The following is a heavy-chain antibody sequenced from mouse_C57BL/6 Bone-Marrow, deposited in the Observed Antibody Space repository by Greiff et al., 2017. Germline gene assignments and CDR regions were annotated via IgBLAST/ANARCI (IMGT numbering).Heavy chain of an antibody. CDR3: ARQDDYASYYFDY. Sequence: EVKLQESGGDLVKPGGSLKLSCAASGFTFSSYGMSWVRQTPDKRLEWVATISSGGSYTYYPDSVKGRFTISRDNAKNTLYLQMSSLKSEDTAMYYCARQDDYASYYFDYWGQGTTLTVSS. CDR2: ISSGGSYT. J-gene: IGHJ2*01. V-gene: IGHV5-6*01. CDR1: GFTFSSYG. D-gene: IGHD2-4*01.